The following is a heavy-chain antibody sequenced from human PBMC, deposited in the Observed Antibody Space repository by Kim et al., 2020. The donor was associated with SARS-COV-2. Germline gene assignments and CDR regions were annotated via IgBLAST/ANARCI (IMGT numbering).Heavy chain of an antibody. CDR2: IKGDATEK. J-gene: IGHJ3*02. Sequence: GGSLRLSCAVSGFTFSSYWMSWVRQAPGKGLEWVANIKGDATEKYYVGSVKGRFTVSRDNARNSLYLQMNSLRADDTAVYYCARRNSLLRGVISAFDIWGQGTTVTVSS. V-gene: IGHV3-7*01. CDR3: ARRNSLLRGVISAFDI. D-gene: IGHD3-10*01. CDR1: GFTFSSYW.